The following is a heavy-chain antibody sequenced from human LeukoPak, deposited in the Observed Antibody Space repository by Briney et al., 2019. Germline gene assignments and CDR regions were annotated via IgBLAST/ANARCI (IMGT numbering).Heavy chain of an antibody. V-gene: IGHV5-51*01. CDR1: GYSFTSYW. Sequence: GESLKISCKGSGYSFTSYWIGWVRQMPGKGLEWMGIIYPGDSDTGYSPSFQGQVTISADKSISTAYLQWSSLKASDAAMYFCARRNDWYFDLWGRGTLVTVSS. J-gene: IGHJ2*01. D-gene: IGHD2-21*01. CDR3: ARRNDWYFDL. CDR2: IYPGDSDT.